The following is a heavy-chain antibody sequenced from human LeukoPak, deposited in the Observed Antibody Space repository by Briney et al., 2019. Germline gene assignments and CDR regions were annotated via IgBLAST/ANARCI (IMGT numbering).Heavy chain of an antibody. Sequence: GSLRLSCAASGFTFSNYWMTWIRQPPGKGLEWIGSIYYSGSTYYNPSLKSRVTISVDTSKNQFSLKLSSVTAADTAVYYCARHRGSYYWGQGTLVTVSS. V-gene: IGHV4-39*01. CDR2: IYYSGST. CDR1: GFTFSNYW. D-gene: IGHD1-26*01. J-gene: IGHJ4*02. CDR3: ARHRGSYY.